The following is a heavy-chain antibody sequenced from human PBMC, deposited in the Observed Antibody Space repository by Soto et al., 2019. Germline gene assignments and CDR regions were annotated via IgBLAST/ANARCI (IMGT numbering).Heavy chain of an antibody. V-gene: IGHV3-23*01. Sequence: EVQLLEAGGGLVQPGGSLRLSCAASGFTFSSYAMSWVRQAPGKGLEWVSAISDRGVSTYYADYVTCRFTISRDNSKNTLYLQVKSLSAEDTAVYYCAKRPVAGTSKVFVPAYDYWGQGTLVTVSS. J-gene: IGHJ4*02. D-gene: IGHD6-19*01. CDR2: ISDRGVST. CDR3: AKRPVAGTSKVFVPAYDY. CDR1: GFTFSSYA.